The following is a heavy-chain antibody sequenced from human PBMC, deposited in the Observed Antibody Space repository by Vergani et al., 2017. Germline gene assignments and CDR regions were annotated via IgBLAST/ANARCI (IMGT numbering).Heavy chain of an antibody. D-gene: IGHD4-17*01. CDR2: IYYSGNS. Sequence: QVQLQESVPGLVKPSETLSLTCTVSGGSISSSSYYWGWVRQPPGKGLEWIGCIYYSGNSYYNPSLKSRVTISVDTSKNQFSLKLSSVTAADTAVYYCATDRTTMTTPGHDYWGQGTLVTVSS. J-gene: IGHJ4*02. CDR1: GGSISSSSYY. V-gene: IGHV4-39*01. CDR3: ATDRTTMTTPGHDY.